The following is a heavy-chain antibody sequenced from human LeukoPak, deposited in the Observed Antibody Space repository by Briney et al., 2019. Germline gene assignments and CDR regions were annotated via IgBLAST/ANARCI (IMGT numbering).Heavy chain of an antibody. CDR1: GFTFSDHY. J-gene: IGHJ4*02. V-gene: IGHV3-72*01. CDR2: SRNKGSSYTT. D-gene: IGHD2-8*01. Sequence: GGSLRLSCAASGFTFSDHYMDWVRQAPGRGLEWVGRSRNKGSSYTTEHAASVKGRFTISRDDSKNSLYLQMNSLKTEDTAVYYCTCCTNGVCYTMGDYWGQGTLVTVSS. CDR3: TCCTNGVCYTMGDY.